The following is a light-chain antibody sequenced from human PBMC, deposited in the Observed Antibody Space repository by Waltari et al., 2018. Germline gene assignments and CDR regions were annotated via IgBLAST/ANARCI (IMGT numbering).Light chain of an antibody. CDR1: QNIVTW. CDR2: RAS. Sequence: DIQMTQSPSTLSAFVGDRVTIICRASQNIVTWVAWYQQKPGKAPKLLIYRASNLESGVPSRFSGSGSGTEFTLTISSLQPDDLATYYCQQYNSDLGYSLGQGTKLEIK. V-gene: IGKV1-5*03. J-gene: IGKJ2*03. CDR3: QQYNSDLGYS.